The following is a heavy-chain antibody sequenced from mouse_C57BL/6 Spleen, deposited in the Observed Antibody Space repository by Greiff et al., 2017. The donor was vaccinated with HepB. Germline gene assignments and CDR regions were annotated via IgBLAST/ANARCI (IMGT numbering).Heavy chain of an antibody. D-gene: IGHD4-1*01. CDR2: IYPGSGNT. CDR3: AGTGMGFFDY. Sequence: VQLQQSGPELVKPGASVKISCKASGYSFTSYYIHWVKQRPGQGLEWIGWIYPGSGNTKYNEKFKGKATLTADTSSSTAYMQLSSLTSEDSAVYYCAGTGMGFFDYWGQGTTLTVSS. J-gene: IGHJ2*01. CDR1: GYSFTSYY. V-gene: IGHV1-66*01.